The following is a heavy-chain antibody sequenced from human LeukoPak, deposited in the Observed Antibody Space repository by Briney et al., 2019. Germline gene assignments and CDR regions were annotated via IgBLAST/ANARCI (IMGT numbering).Heavy chain of an antibody. J-gene: IGHJ6*02. CDR3: ARGLYCRSSTSCSDYGMDV. CDR2: FIPILGTP. Sequence: SVKVSCKTSGGIFRSYGLNWVRQAPGQGLGWMGGFIPILGTPKYAQNLQGRVTITADESTSTGYMELSSLRYEDTAVYYCARGLYCRSSTSCSDYGMDVWGQGTTVTVSS. D-gene: IGHD2-15*01. V-gene: IGHV1-69*01. CDR1: GGIFRSYG.